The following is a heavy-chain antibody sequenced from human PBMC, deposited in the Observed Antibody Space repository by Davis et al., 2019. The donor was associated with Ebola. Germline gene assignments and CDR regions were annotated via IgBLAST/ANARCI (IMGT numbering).Heavy chain of an antibody. CDR1: GGSISGYS. CDR2: IYHTGST. Sequence: MPSETLSLTCTVSGGSISGYSWSWIRQPPGKGLEWIGYIYHTGSTNYNPSLKSRVTISLDTSKNQFSLKLSSVTAADTAVYYCARNEKSKRTHSSFWYWGQGTLVTVSS. J-gene: IGHJ4*02. V-gene: IGHV4-59*12. D-gene: IGHD2/OR15-2a*01. CDR3: ARNEKSKRTHSSFWY.